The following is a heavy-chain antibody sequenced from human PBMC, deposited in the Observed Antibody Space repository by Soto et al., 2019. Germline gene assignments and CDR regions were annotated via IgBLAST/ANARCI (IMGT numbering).Heavy chain of an antibody. D-gene: IGHD3-22*01. CDR1: GFTFSTYG. Sequence: GGSLRLSCAASGFTFSTYGMHWVRQAPGKGLEWVAVIWYDGINKYYADSVKGRFTISRDNSKNTLYLQMNSLRAEDTAVYYCAREPVTMIVVAPGYWGQGTLVTV. CDR3: AREPVTMIVVAPGY. CDR2: IWYDGINK. J-gene: IGHJ4*02. V-gene: IGHV3-33*01.